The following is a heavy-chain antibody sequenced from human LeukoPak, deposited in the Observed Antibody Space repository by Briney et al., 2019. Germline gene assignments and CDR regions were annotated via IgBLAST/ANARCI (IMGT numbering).Heavy chain of an antibody. Sequence: GASVKVSCKTSGYTFVGYYVHWVRQAPGQGLEWMGWINPNSGGTNYAQKFQGRVTMTRDTPIRTAYVELSRLRSDDTAVYYCARSPTTLSSNSSPFDYWGRGTLATVSS. V-gene: IGHV1-2*02. CDR1: GYTFVGYY. CDR3: ARSPTTLSSNSSPFDY. CDR2: INPNSGGT. D-gene: IGHD6-6*01. J-gene: IGHJ4*02.